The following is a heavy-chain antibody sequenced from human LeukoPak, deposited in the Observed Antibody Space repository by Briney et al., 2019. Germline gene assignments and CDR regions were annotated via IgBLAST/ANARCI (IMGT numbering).Heavy chain of an antibody. D-gene: IGHD4-17*01. CDR2: INSDGSST. CDR3: ARDSLGDYGIHFDY. CDR1: GFTFSSYW. J-gene: IGHJ4*02. V-gene: IGHV3-74*01. Sequence: GGSLRLSCAASGFTFSSYWMHWVRQAPGKGLVWVPRINSDGSSTSYADSVKGRFTISRDNAKNTLYLQMNSLRAEDTAVYYCARDSLGDYGIHFDYWGQGTLVTVSS.